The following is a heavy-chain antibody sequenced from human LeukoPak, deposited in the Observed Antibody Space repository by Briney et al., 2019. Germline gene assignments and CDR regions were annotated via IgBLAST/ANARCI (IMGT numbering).Heavy chain of an antibody. Sequence: SETLSLTCTVSGGSISSYYWSWIRQPPGKGLEWIGYIYYSGSTNYNPSLKSRVTISVDTSKNQFSLKLSSVTAADTAVYYCARLSSSGWYLYSFDYWGQGTLVTVSS. CDR3: ARLSSSGWYLYSFDY. CDR2: IYYSGST. V-gene: IGHV4-59*01. CDR1: GGSISSYY. D-gene: IGHD6-19*01. J-gene: IGHJ4*02.